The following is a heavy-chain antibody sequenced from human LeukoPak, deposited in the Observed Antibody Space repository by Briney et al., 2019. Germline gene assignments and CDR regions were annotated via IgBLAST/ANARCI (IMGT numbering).Heavy chain of an antibody. CDR2: IYSGGST. CDR3: ARVGYSYGYDFDY. CDR1: GFTFSSYG. V-gene: IGHV3-53*01. J-gene: IGHJ4*02. Sequence: GGSLRLSCAASGFTFSSYGLSWVRQAPGKGLEWVSVIYSGGSTYYADSVKGRFTISRDNSKNTLYLQMNSLRAEDTAVYYCARVGYSYGYDFDYWGQGTLVTVSS. D-gene: IGHD5-18*01.